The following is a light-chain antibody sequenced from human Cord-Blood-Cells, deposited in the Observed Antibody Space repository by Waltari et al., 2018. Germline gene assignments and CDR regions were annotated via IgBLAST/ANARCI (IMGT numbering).Light chain of an antibody. J-gene: IGKJ2*01. V-gene: IGKV3-15*01. Sequence: EIVMTQSPATLSVSPGERATLSCRASQSVMGTLAWYQQKPGQATRLLIYGASTRATGIPARFSGSGSGTEFTLTISSLQSEDFAVYYCQQYNNWPRTFGQGTKLEIK. CDR2: GAS. CDR3: QQYNNWPRT. CDR1: QSVMGT.